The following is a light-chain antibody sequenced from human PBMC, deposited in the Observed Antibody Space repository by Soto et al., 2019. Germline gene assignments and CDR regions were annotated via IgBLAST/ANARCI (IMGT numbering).Light chain of an antibody. CDR2: EVS. Sequence: QAALTQPASVSGSPGQSITISSTGTSGDVGGFNFVSWYQQHPGKTPKLVIYEVSNQPSRISSRVSGSKSGNTASLTISGLQDEYEADYYCSSYTGRPRYVFGPGTKVNVL. CDR1: SGDVGGFNF. CDR3: SSYTGRPRYV. V-gene: IGLV2-14*01. J-gene: IGLJ1*01.